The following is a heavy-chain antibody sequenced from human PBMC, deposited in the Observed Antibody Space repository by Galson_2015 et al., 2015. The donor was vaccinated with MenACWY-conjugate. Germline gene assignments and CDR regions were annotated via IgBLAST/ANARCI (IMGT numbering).Heavy chain of an antibody. CDR1: GFTFSRHR. J-gene: IGHJ6*02. D-gene: IGHD3-10*01. V-gene: IGHV3-21*06. CDR3: MRGAELLQAGSYYYAMDV. CDR2: ITSVGSNI. Sequence: SLRLSCAGSGFTFSRHRMTWVRQAPGKGLEWVSSITSVGSNIYDADSVKGRFTISRDNAKNLLSLQMDRLRAEDTAIYYCMRGAELLQAGSYYYAMDVWGQGTAVTVSS.